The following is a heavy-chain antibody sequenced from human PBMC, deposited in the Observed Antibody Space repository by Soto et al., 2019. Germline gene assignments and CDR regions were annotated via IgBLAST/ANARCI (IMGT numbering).Heavy chain of an antibody. J-gene: IGHJ4*02. CDR3: ARAAMGGSSWPFDY. CDR1: GGSISSGDYY. CDR2: IYYSGST. D-gene: IGHD6-13*01. V-gene: IGHV4-30-4*01. Sequence: SETLSLTCTVSGGSISSGDYYWSWIRQPPGKGLEWIGYIYYSGSTYYNPSLKSRVTISVDTSKNQFSLKLSSVTAADTAVYYCARAAMGGSSWPFDYWGQGTLVTVSS.